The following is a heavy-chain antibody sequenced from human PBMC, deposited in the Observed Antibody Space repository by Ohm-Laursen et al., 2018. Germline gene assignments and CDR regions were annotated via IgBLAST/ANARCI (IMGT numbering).Heavy chain of an antibody. D-gene: IGHD3-3*01. CDR3: ARDRTVYGAGNGLDALDV. CDR2: LWYDGSNK. J-gene: IGHJ3*01. V-gene: IGHV3-33*01. Sequence: SLRLSCSASGFNFGAHNMDWVRQAPGKGLEWVSLLWYDGSNKLYAESVKGRFTISRDTSKKTLYLQMSALSAEDTAVYYCARDRTVYGAGNGLDALDVWGQGTMVTVSS. CDR1: GFNFGAHN.